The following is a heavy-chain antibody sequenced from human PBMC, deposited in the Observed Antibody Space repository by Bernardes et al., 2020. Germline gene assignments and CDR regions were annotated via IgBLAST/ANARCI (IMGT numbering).Heavy chain of an antibody. D-gene: IGHD2-2*01. Sequence: GGSLVLSCAASGFTFSNSAMSWVRQAPGKGLEWVASISGSGDYTFYADSVKGRFTLSRDNSKNTLYLQMNTLTAEDTALYYCAKDGICSTSSCLFSRFDCWGPGTLVTVSS. CDR2: ISGSGDYT. V-gene: IGHV3-23*01. CDR3: AKDGICSTSSCLFSRFDC. J-gene: IGHJ4*02. CDR1: GFTFSNSA.